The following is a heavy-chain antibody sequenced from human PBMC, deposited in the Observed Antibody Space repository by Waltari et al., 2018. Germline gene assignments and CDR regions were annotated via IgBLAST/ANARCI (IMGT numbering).Heavy chain of an antibody. CDR3: AKDNTFTMVRGAYFDY. CDR2: ISWNSGSM. Sequence: EVQLVESGGGLVQPGRSLRLSCAASGFTFDDYAMHWVRQAPGKGLEWVSGISWNSGSMGYADSVKGRFTISRDNAKNSLYLQMNSLRAEDTALYYCAKDNTFTMVRGAYFDYWGQGTLVTVSS. CDR1: GFTFDDYA. J-gene: IGHJ4*02. D-gene: IGHD3-10*01. V-gene: IGHV3-9*01.